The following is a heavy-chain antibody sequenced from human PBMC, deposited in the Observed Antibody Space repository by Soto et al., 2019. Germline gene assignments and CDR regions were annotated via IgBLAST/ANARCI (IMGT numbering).Heavy chain of an antibody. Sequence: QVQLVQSGAEVKNPGASVKVSCKASGYTFTRYGIGWARQAPGQGLEWMGWINTYNGNTNYAQNVQGRVTLTTDTSTSTAYMELRSLRSNDTALYLCAMVDVYVTPSPQDVWGQGTTVIVSS. V-gene: IGHV1-18*01. CDR1: GYTFTRYG. D-gene: IGHD3-16*01. CDR2: INTYNGNT. CDR3: AMVDVYVTPSPQDV. J-gene: IGHJ6*02.